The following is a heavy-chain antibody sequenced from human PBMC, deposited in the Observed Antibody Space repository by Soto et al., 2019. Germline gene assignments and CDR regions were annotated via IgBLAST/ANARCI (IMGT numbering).Heavy chain of an antibody. V-gene: IGHV1-69*01. D-gene: IGHD2-21*02. J-gene: IGHJ4*02. CDR3: ARTPCGGDCYSVYYFDY. CDR2: IIPIFGTA. CDR1: GGTFSSYA. Sequence: QVQLVQSGAEVKKPGSSVKVSCKASGGTFSSYAISWVRQAPGQVLEWMGGIIPIFGTANYAQKFQGRVTITEDESTSTAYMEQSSLRSEDTAVYYCARTPCGGDCYSVYYFDYWGQGTLVTVSS.